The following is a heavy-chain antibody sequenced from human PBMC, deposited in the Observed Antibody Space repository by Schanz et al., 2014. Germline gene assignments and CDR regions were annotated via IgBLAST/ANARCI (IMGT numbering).Heavy chain of an antibody. J-gene: IGHJ4*02. CDR3: ARGGFGEVSYFDY. V-gene: IGHV3-23*01. CDR1: GFTFSDYY. CDR2: ISWNSGTI. Sequence: EMQLLESGGGLAQPGGSLRLSCAASGFTFSDYYMSWIRQAPGKGLEWVSVISWNSGTIGYADSVKGRFTISRDNSKNTLYLQMNSLRAEDTAVYYCARGGFGEVSYFDYWGQGTLVTVSS. D-gene: IGHD3-10*01.